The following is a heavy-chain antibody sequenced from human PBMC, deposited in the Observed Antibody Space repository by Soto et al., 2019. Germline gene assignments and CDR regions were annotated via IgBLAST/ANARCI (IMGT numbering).Heavy chain of an antibody. V-gene: IGHV3-15*01. D-gene: IGHD1-26*01. J-gene: IGHJ4*02. CDR2: INSKTDGGTI. Sequence: PGGSLRLSFAASVFTFSTACLTWVRQAPGKGLEWVGRINSKTDGGTIDYAAPVKGRFNISRDDSENTVFLQMNGLKNEDTAVYYCTYSDNDYWGQGTQVTDSS. CDR1: VFTFSTAC. CDR3: TYSDNDY.